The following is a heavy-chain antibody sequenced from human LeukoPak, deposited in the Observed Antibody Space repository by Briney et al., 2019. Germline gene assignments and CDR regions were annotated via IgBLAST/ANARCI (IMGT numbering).Heavy chain of an antibody. D-gene: IGHD3-10*01. CDR3: ARRRFGELLGLDY. CDR2: IYYSGST. CDR1: GGSISSGGYY. J-gene: IGHJ4*02. V-gene: IGHV4-31*03. Sequence: SETLSLTRTVSGGSISSGGYYWSWIRQHPGKGLEWIGYIYYSGSTYYNPSLKSRVTISVDTSKNQFSLKLCSVTAADTAVYYCARRRFGELLGLDYWGQGTLVTVSS.